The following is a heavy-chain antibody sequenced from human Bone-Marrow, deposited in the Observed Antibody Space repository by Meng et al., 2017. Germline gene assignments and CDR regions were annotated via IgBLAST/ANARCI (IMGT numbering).Heavy chain of an antibody. CDR2: IIPIFGTA. CDR3: ARDHSGYDGGFDY. V-gene: IGHV1-69*01. Sequence: QVQLVQVGAGVKKPGASVKVAGKASGATFSSYAISWVRQAPGQGLEWMGGIIPIFGTANYAQKFQGRVTITADESTSTAYMELSSLRSEDTAVYYCARDHSGYDGGFDYWGQGTLVTVSS. J-gene: IGHJ4*02. D-gene: IGHD5-12*01. CDR1: GATFSSYA.